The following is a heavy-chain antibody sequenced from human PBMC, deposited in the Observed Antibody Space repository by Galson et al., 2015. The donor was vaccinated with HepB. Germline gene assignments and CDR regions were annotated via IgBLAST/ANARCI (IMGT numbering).Heavy chain of an antibody. Sequence: SVKVSCKASGYTFTSNAMHWVRQAPGQRLEWMGWINAGNGNTKYSQKFQGRVTITRDTSASTAYMELSSLRSEDTAVYYCARVTVGFFIYYGMDVWGQGTTVTVSS. D-gene: IGHD4-11*01. V-gene: IGHV1-3*01. CDR2: INAGNGNT. CDR1: GYTFTSNA. CDR3: ARVTVGFFIYYGMDV. J-gene: IGHJ6*02.